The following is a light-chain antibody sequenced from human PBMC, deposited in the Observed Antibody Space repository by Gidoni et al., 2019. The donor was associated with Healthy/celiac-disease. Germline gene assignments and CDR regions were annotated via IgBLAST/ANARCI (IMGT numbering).Light chain of an antibody. CDR2: KAS. CDR1: QSISSL. Sequence: DIQMTQSPSTLSASVGDRVTITCRASQSISSLLAWYQQKPGKAPKLLIYKASSLESGVPSRFSGSGSGTEFTLTISSLQPDDFATYYCQQYNSYLYTFGPGTKLEIK. J-gene: IGKJ2*01. V-gene: IGKV1-5*03. CDR3: QQYNSYLYT.